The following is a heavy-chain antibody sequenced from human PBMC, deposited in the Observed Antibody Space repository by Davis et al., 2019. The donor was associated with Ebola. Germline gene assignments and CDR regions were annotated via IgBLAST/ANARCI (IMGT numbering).Heavy chain of an antibody. Sequence: ASVKVSCKASGYTFTSYYMHWVRQAPGQGLEWMGIINPSGGSTSYAQKFQGRVTMTRDTSTSTVYMELSSLRSEDTAVYYCARDWSLTGTTPTPHYYMDVWGKGTTVTVSS. CDR1: GYTFTSYY. D-gene: IGHD1-7*01. V-gene: IGHV1-46*01. CDR3: ARDWSLTGTTPTPHYYMDV. J-gene: IGHJ6*03. CDR2: INPSGGST.